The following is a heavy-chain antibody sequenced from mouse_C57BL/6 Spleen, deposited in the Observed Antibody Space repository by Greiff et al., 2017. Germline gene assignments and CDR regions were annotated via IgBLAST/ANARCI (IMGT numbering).Heavy chain of an antibody. V-gene: IGHV1-9*01. D-gene: IGHD2-3*01. CDR1: GYTFTGYW. Sequence: QVQLQQSGAELMKPGASVKLSCKATGYTFTGYWIEWVKQRPGHGLEWIGEILPGRGSTNYNEKFKGKATFTADTSSNTAYMQLSSLTSEDSAVYYCARGGGYYEDYWGQGTTLTVSS. CDR2: ILPGRGST. J-gene: IGHJ2*01. CDR3: ARGGGYYEDY.